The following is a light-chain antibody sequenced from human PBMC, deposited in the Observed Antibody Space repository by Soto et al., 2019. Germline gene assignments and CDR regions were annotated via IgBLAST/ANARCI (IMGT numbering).Light chain of an antibody. CDR1: QSVSSSY. J-gene: IGKJ4*01. Sequence: EIVLTQSPGTLSLSPGERATLSCRASQSVSSSYLAWYQKKPGQAPRLLIFGASSRATGIPDRFSGSGSGTDFTLTISSVEPEDFAVYYCQHNDTSPLTFGGGTKVEIK. V-gene: IGKV3-20*01. CDR3: QHNDTSPLT. CDR2: GAS.